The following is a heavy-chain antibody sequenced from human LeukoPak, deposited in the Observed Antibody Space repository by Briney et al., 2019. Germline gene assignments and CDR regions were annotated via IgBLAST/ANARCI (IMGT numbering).Heavy chain of an antibody. J-gene: IGHJ4*02. CDR3: ARTIGGYYTTPFDY. CDR2: IYYSGST. D-gene: IGHD3-3*01. Sequence: PSETLSLTCTVSGGSISSSSYYWGWIRQPPGKGLEWIGSIYYSGSTYYNPSLKSRVTISVDTSRNQFSLKLSSVTAADTAVYYCARTIGGYYTTPFDYWGQGTLVTVSS. V-gene: IGHV4-39*07. CDR1: GGSISSSSYY.